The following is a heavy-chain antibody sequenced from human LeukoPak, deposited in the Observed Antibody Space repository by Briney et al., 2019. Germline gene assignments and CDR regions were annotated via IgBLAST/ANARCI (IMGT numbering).Heavy chain of an antibody. CDR1: GFTFSDYY. V-gene: IGHV3-23*01. Sequence: GGSLRLSCAASGFTFSDYYMSWISQAPGKGLEWVSAISGSGVSTYYADSVKGRFTVSRDNSKNTLYLQMSSLRAEDTAVYYCAKDERNWNYNLASQTYDWGQGTLVTVSS. CDR2: ISGSGVST. J-gene: IGHJ4*02. D-gene: IGHD1-7*01. CDR3: AKDERNWNYNLASQTYD.